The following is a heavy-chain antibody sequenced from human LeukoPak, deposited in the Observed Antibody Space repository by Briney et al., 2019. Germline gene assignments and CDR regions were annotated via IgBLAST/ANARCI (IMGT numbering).Heavy chain of an antibody. D-gene: IGHD4-17*01. CDR1: GGFLSGYY. Sequence: SETLSLTCALYGGFLSGYYWSWIRQPQGNGLEWIGEINHSGSTNYNPSLKSRVTISVDTSKNQLSLKLSSVTAADTAVYYCARGTMTTVTYYFDYWGQGTLVTVSS. CDR2: INHSGST. V-gene: IGHV4-34*01. CDR3: ARGTMTTVTYYFDY. J-gene: IGHJ4*02.